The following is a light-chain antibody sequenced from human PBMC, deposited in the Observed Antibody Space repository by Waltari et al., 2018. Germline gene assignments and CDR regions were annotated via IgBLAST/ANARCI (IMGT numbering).Light chain of an antibody. Sequence: EIVLTQSPGTLSLSPGETDTLSCRASQSVKSEYLTWYQQKPGQDHRLLVYGASSRATGIPDRFSGSWSGTDFTLTIRRLEPEDFTLFYCLQWGASQWTFGQGTRLEVK. J-gene: IGKJ1*01. V-gene: IGKV3-20*01. CDR2: GAS. CDR1: QSVKSEY. CDR3: LQWGASQWT.